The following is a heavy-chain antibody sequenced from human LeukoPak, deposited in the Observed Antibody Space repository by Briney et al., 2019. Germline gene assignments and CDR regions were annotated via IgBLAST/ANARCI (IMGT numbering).Heavy chain of an antibody. CDR3: ARRLPHTRHGNNYVGYFDS. J-gene: IGHJ4*02. V-gene: IGHV4-61*02. Sequence: PSGTLSLTCTVSGVSISSGGYYWSWIRQPAGKGLEWIGRIYTSGSTNYNPSLESRVTISIDTSKNQFSLKLSSVTAADTAVYYCARRLPHTRHGNNYVGYFDSWGQGTLVTVSS. CDR2: IYTSGST. CDR1: GVSISSGGYY. D-gene: IGHD5-24*01.